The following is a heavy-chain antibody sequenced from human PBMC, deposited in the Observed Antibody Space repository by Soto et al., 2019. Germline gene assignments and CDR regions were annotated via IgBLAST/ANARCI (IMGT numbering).Heavy chain of an antibody. CDR2: VSYDGTYK. Sequence: QVQLVESGGGVVQPGRSLRLSCAASGFTFTAYAMHWVRQAPGKGLEWVSVVSYDGTYKYYAGSVKGRFTISRDNSKKTLYLQMSSLRPDDTAVYFCAGAKNSAWHDFYRWGQGTLVSVSS. CDR3: AGAKNSAWHDFYR. CDR1: GFTFTAYA. J-gene: IGHJ4*02. D-gene: IGHD5-18*01. V-gene: IGHV3-30-3*01.